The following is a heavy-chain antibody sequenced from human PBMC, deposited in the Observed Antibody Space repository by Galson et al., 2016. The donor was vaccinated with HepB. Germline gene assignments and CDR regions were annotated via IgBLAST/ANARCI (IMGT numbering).Heavy chain of an antibody. Sequence: LSLTCTVSGGSINSTGYCWGWIRQPPGKGLEWIASLYYSGRIYYNPSLKSRVTMSADTSKDHFSLKLSSVTAADTAVYYCARRYNWNDTLFDYWGQGTLVTVSS. D-gene: IGHD1-1*01. V-gene: IGHV4-39*02. CDR2: LYYSGRI. J-gene: IGHJ4*02. CDR3: ARRYNWNDTLFDY. CDR1: GGSINSTGYC.